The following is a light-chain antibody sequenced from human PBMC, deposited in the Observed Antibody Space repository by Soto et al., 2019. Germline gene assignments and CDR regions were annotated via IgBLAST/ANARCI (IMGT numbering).Light chain of an antibody. CDR3: QTWGTGIRV. J-gene: IGLJ2*01. Sequence: QPVLTQSPSASASLGASVKLTCTLSSGHGSYAIAWHQQQPERGPRYLMKVNSDGSHIKGYGIPDRFSGSSSGAERYLTISSLQSDDEADYYCQTWGTGIRVFGGGTKLTV. V-gene: IGLV4-69*01. CDR2: VNSDGSH. CDR1: SGHGSYA.